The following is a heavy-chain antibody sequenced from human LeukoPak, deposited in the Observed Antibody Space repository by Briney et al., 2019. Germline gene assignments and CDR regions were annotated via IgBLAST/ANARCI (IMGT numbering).Heavy chain of an antibody. CDR1: GGSISNYY. V-gene: IGHV4-59*01. Sequence: PSETLSLTCTVSGGSISNYYWSWIRQPPGKGLEWIGYIYYSGSTNYNPSLKSRVIISVDTSKNQFSLKLSSVAAADTAVYYCAREVGEYYFDYWGQGTLVTVSS. CDR2: IYYSGST. CDR3: AREVGEYYFDY. J-gene: IGHJ4*02. D-gene: IGHD3-16*01.